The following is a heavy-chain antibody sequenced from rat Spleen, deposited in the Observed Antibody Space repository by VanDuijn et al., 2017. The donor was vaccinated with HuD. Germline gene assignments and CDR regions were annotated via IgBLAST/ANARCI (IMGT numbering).Heavy chain of an antibody. CDR1: GFTFNNYW. CDR3: ARRHYGYTDYFDY. CDR2: ISSDGGRN. Sequence: EVQLVESGGGLVQPGRSLKLSCVASGFTFNNYWMSWIRQAPGKGLEWVATISSDGGRNFYRDSVKGRFTISRDNAKSTLYLQMDSLRSGEPATYYCARRHYGYTDYFDYWGQGVMVPVSS. D-gene: IGHD1-11*01. J-gene: IGHJ2*01. V-gene: IGHV5-31*01.